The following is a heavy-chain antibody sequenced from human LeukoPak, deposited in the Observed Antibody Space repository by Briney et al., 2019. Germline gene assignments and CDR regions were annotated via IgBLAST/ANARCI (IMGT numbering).Heavy chain of an antibody. CDR2: IYSGGST. Sequence: PGGSLRLSCAASGFTVSSNYMSWVRQAPGKGLEWVSVIYSGGSTYYADSVKGRFTISRDNSKNTLYLQMNSLRAEDTAVYYCARRADYYYSSGYADYWGQGTLVTVSS. J-gene: IGHJ4*02. CDR1: GFTVSSNY. D-gene: IGHD3-22*01. CDR3: ARRADYYYSSGYADY. V-gene: IGHV3-53*01.